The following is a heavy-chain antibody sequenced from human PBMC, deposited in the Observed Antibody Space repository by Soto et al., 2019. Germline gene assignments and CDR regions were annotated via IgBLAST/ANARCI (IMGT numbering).Heavy chain of an antibody. D-gene: IGHD4-17*01. CDR2: VSHTGIT. V-gene: IGHV4-31*03. CDR1: GDSITTSGDY. CDR3: ARVSHAYFYGWLDP. J-gene: IGHJ5*02. Sequence: KPSETLSLTCTVSGDSITTSGDYWSWIRQNPGKGLEWIGYVSHTGITEYNPSLNSRLTLSIDTSKNQFSLEMTSVTAADTAVYYCARVSHAYFYGWLDPWGQRIPVTVSS.